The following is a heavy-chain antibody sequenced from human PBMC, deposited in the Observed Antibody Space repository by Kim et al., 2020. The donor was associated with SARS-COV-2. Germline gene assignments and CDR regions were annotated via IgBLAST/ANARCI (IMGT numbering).Heavy chain of an antibody. CDR1: GGSISSYY. V-gene: IGHV4-59*13. Sequence: SETLSLTCTVSGGSISSYYWSWIRQPPGKGLEWIGYIYYSGSTNYNPSLKSRVTISVDTSKNQFSLKLSSVTAADTAVYYCARAPRISSSGYYHWYFDLWGRGTLVTVSS. J-gene: IGHJ2*01. D-gene: IGHD3-22*01. CDR2: IYYSGST. CDR3: ARAPRISSSGYYHWYFDL.